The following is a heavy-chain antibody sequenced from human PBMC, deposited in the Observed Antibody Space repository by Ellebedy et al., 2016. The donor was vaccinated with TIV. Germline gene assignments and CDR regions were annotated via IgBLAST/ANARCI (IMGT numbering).Heavy chain of an antibody. J-gene: IGHJ4*02. V-gene: IGHV3-53*01. CDR1: GFTFSSYW. CDR2: ISGGGVS. Sequence: GGSLRLSXAASGFTFSSYWMSWVRQAPGKGLEWVSIISGGGVSYYADSVKGRFSISRDNSQNTLYLQMNGLRAEDTAVYYCARDWNGDSVIEDWGQGSLVIVSS. D-gene: IGHD1-1*01. CDR3: ARDWNGDSVIED.